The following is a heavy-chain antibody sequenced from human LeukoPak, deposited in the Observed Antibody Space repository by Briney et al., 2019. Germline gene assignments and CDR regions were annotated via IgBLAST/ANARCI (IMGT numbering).Heavy chain of an antibody. CDR3: ARQGTDSSSWYLYAGYYYYMDV. CDR2: IYYSGST. J-gene: IGHJ6*03. V-gene: IGHV4-39*01. Sequence: SETLSLTCTVSGGSISSSSYYWGWIRQPPGKGLEWIGSIYYSGSTYYNPSLKSRVTISVDTSKNQFSLKLSSVTAADTAVYYCARQGTDSSSWYLYAGYYYYMDVWGKGTTVTVSS. D-gene: IGHD6-13*01. CDR1: GGSISSSSYY.